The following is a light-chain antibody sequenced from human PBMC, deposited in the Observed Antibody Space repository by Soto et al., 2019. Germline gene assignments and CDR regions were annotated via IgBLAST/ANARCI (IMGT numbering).Light chain of an antibody. Sequence: DIQMTQSPSTLSASVGDRVTITCRASQPISSWLAWYQQKPGKAPKVLIYDASNFESGVPSRFSGSGSGTEFTFTISSLQPDDFATYYCQQYSTFPFTFGQGTELEIK. CDR2: DAS. V-gene: IGKV1-5*01. CDR1: QPISSW. CDR3: QQYSTFPFT. J-gene: IGKJ2*01.